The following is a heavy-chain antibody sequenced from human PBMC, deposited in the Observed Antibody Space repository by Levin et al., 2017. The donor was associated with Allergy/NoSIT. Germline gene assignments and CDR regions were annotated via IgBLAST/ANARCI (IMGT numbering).Heavy chain of an antibody. J-gene: IGHJ4*02. D-gene: IGHD6-13*01. V-gene: IGHV3-23*01. CDR3: ARSSLAAAGTGAFDY. Sequence: GESLKISCVVSGFTFSSYALSWVRQAPGKGLEWVSGFSATDGSTQYIDSVKGRFSISRDNSRNTLYLQMNSLRADDTAVYYCARSSLAAAGTGAFDYWGQGTQVTVSS. CDR1: GFTFSSYA. CDR2: FSATDGST.